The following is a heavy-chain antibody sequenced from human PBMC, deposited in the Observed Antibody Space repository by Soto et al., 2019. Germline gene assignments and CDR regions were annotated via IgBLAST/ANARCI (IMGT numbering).Heavy chain of an antibody. V-gene: IGHV3-53*02. CDR2: IYSGGNT. J-gene: IGHJ4*02. D-gene: IGHD1-1*01. Sequence: EVQLVETGGGLIQPGGSLRLSCTASGFTVSSNYMTWVRQAPGKGLEWVPVIYSGGNTYYADSVKGRFTSSRDKSKNTLYLQMNSLRAEDTAVYYCAGATGRYWGQGTLVTVSS. CDR3: AGATGRY. CDR1: GFTVSSNY.